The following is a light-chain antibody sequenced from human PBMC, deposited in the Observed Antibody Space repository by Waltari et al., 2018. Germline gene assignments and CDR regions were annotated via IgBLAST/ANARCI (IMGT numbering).Light chain of an antibody. CDR3: QLFNTFPLT. Sequence: DIQLTQSPSFLSASVGDRVTITCRASQGIATFLTWYQLKPGKAPELLIYDASTLQTGVPSRFSASGSGTDFTLTISSLQPEDFATYYCQLFNTFPLTFGGGTKVEVK. CDR2: DAS. CDR1: QGIATF. V-gene: IGKV1-9*01. J-gene: IGKJ4*01.